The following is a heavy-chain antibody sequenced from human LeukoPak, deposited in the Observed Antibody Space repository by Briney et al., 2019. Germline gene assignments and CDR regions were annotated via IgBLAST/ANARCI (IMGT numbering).Heavy chain of an antibody. CDR3: VKDVGSGWLIAFDI. J-gene: IGHJ3*02. D-gene: IGHD6-19*01. Sequence: PGRSLRLSCAASGFTFDDYAMHWVRQAPGKGLEWVAGISWNSGSIGYADSVKGRFTISRDNAKNSLYLQMNSLRAEDTALYYCVKDVGSGWLIAFDIWGQGTMVTVSS. V-gene: IGHV3-9*01. CDR1: GFTFDDYA. CDR2: ISWNSGSI.